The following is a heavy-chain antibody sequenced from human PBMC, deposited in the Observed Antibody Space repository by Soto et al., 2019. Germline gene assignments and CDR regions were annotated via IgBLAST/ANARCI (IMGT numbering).Heavy chain of an antibody. D-gene: IGHD2-2*03. CDR3: AREIGRGYFYYAMDV. J-gene: IGHJ6*02. CDR2: IYHSGSS. V-gene: IGHV4-30-4*01. Sequence: QVQLQESGPGLVKPSQTLSLTCSVSGVPVSSGDYYWTWIRQPPGKGLEWVGYIYHSGSSYKNPSLKSRVTISLDMSKNQFSLKLSSVTAAETAVYFCAREIGRGYFYYAMDVWGQGTTVTVS. CDR1: GVPVSSGDYY.